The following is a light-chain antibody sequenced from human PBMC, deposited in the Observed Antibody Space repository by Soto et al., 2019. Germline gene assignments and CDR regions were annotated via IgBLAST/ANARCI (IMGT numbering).Light chain of an antibody. V-gene: IGKV3-20*01. J-gene: IGKJ2*01. CDR1: QSVSSSY. CDR2: GAS. Sequence: EIVLTQSPGTLSLSPGERATLSCRASQSVSSSYLAWYQQKPGQAPRLLIYGASSRATGIPDRFSGSGSGTDFTLTISRLEPEDFAVYFCQHYGNSPPFTFGQGPRWRSN. CDR3: QHYGNSPPFT.